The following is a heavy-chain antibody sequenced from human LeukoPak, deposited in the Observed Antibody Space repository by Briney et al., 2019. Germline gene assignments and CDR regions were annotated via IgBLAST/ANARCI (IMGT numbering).Heavy chain of an antibody. D-gene: IGHD5-12*01. V-gene: IGHV3-7*01. CDR3: VRDGGVSGYDLLDY. Sequence: GGSLRLSCTASGFIFSNYWMTWVRQAPGKGLEWVAQINQDGSKEYYIDSVKARFSISRDNARNSLSLQMNSLRAEDTAVYYCVRDGGVSGYDLLDYWGQGTLVTLSS. CDR1: GFIFSNYW. CDR2: INQDGSKE. J-gene: IGHJ4*02.